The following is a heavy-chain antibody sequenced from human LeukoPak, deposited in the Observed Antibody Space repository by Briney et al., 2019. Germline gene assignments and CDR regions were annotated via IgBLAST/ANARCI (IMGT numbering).Heavy chain of an antibody. CDR2: ISAYNGNT. CDR1: GYTFTSYG. Sequence: GASVKVSCKASGYTFTSYGISWVRQAPGQGLEWMGWISAYNGNTNYAQKLQGRVTMTTDTSTSTAYMELRSLRSDDTAVYYCAREKRGCCSGGSCYADYWGQGTLVTVSS. CDR3: AREKRGCCSGGSCYADY. D-gene: IGHD2-15*01. V-gene: IGHV1-18*01. J-gene: IGHJ4*02.